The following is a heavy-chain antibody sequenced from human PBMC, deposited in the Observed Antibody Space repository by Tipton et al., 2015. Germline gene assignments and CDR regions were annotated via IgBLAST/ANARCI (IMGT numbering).Heavy chain of an antibody. J-gene: IGHJ4*02. V-gene: IGHV4-38-2*01. CDR1: GYSISSGYY. Sequence: TLPLTCDVSGYSISSGYYWGWIRQPPGKGLEWIGSIFHRGDTNYNPSLKSRVTISVDTSKNQFSLKLSSVTAVDTAVYYCARRFSHSSSWTFDYWGQGTLVTVSS. D-gene: IGHD6-13*01. CDR3: ARRFSHSSSWTFDY. CDR2: IFHRGDT.